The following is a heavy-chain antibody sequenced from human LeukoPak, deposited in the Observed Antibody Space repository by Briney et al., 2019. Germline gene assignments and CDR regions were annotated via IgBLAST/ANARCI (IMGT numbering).Heavy chain of an antibody. D-gene: IGHD1-1*01. CDR1: GGSVSSGSYY. J-gene: IGHJ6*02. V-gene: IGHV4-61*01. CDR3: ASHGRTGSYYYYNGTDV. CDR2: IYNSGNT. Sequence: SETLSLTCTVSGGSVSSGSYYWTWIRQPPGKGLEWIGQIYNSGNTNYNPSLKSRVTISIDTSKNQFSLKLSSVTAADTAVYYCASHGRTGSYYYYNGTDVWGQGATVTVSS.